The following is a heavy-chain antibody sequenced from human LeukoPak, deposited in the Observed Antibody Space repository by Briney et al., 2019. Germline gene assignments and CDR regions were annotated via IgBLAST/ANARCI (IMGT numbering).Heavy chain of an antibody. CDR1: GYTFTGYY. D-gene: IGHD1-1*01. CDR3: ARQLGSIKVYY. V-gene: IGHV1-2*02. J-gene: IGHJ4*02. CDR2: INPNSGGT. Sequence: ASVTVSCKASGYTFTGYYIHWVRQAPGQGLEWMGWINPNSGGTDYAQKFQGRVSMTSDTSISTAYMELSRLRSDDTAVYYCARQLGSIKVYYWGQGTLVTVSS.